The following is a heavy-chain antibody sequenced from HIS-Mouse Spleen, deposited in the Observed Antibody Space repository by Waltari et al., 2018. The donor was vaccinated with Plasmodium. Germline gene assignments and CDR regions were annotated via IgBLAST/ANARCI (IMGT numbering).Heavy chain of an antibody. V-gene: IGHV4-34*01. CDR3: ARVRPGYYFDY. CDR2: INHSGST. D-gene: IGHD6-6*01. Sequence: QVQLQQWGAGLLKPSETLSLTCAVYGGSFSGYYWSWIRQPPGQGLEWIGEINHSGSTNYNPSLKSRVTISVDTSKNQFSLKLSSVTAADTAVYYCARVRPGYYFDYWGQGTLVTVSS. J-gene: IGHJ4*02. CDR1: GGSFSGYY.